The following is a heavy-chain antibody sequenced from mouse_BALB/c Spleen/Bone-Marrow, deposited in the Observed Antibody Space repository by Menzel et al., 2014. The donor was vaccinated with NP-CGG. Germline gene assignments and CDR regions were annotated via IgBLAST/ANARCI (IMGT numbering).Heavy chain of an antibody. D-gene: IGHD2-3*01. V-gene: IGHV4-1*02. CDR1: GFDFSRYW. Sequence: EVKLMESGGGLVQPGGSLKLSCAASGFDFSRYWMSWVRQAPGKGLEWIGEINPDSRTINYSPSLKDKSIISRDNAKNTLYLQMSKVRSEDTALYYCARLGYYGGFAYWGQGTLVTVSA. J-gene: IGHJ3*01. CDR2: INPDSRTI. CDR3: ARLGYYGGFAY.